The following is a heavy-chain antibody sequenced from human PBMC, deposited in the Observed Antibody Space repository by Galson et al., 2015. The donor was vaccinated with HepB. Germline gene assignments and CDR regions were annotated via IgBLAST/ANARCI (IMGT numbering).Heavy chain of an antibody. CDR2: IYSGGST. CDR3: ARWGGDYAGWFDP. CDR1: GFTVSSNY. D-gene: IGHD4-17*01. V-gene: IGHV3-66*02. J-gene: IGHJ5*02. Sequence: SLRLSCAASGFTVSSNYMSWVRQAPGKGLEWVSVIYSGGSTYYADSVKGRFTISRDNSKSTLYLQMNSLRAEDTAVYYCARWGGDYAGWFDPWGQGTLVTVSS.